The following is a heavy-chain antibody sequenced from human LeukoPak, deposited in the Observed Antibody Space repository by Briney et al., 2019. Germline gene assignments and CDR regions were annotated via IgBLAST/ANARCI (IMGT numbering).Heavy chain of an antibody. CDR2: ISYDGSNK. CDR3: AREPYGGYYFDY. D-gene: IGHD4-23*01. CDR1: GFTFSSYA. Sequence: GGSLRLSCAASGFTFSSYAMHWVRQAPGKGLEWVAVISYDGSNKYYADSVKGRFTISRDNSKNTLYLQMNSLRAEDTAVYYCAREPYGGYYFDYWGQGTLVTVSS. J-gene: IGHJ4*02. V-gene: IGHV3-30-3*01.